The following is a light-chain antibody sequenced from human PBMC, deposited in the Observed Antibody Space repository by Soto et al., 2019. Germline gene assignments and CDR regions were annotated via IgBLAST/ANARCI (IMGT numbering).Light chain of an antibody. V-gene: IGLV2-8*01. CDR2: EVS. Sequence: QSVLTQPPSASGSPGQSVTISCTGTSSDVGGHNYVSWYQQHPGKAPKLLIYEVSKRPSGVPDRISGSKSGNTASLTVSGLQGEDDGDYYCSSYAGSNNVVVFGGGTQLTVL. CDR3: SSYAGSNNVVV. CDR1: SSDVGGHNY. J-gene: IGLJ2*01.